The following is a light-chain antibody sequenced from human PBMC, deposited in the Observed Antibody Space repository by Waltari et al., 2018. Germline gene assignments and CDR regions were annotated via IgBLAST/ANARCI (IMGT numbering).Light chain of an antibody. V-gene: IGLV2-14*03. CDR1: SSDVGAYDY. CDR3: SSHTSSRTRV. J-gene: IGLJ3*02. CDR2: DVT. Sequence: QSALTQPASVSGSPGQSITISCTGTSSDVGAYDYVSWYQQNPGKVPKLMIYDVTYRPSRCSNRFSGSTSCIPAFLTISGLQAEDEADYYCSSHTSSRTRVFGGGTELTVL.